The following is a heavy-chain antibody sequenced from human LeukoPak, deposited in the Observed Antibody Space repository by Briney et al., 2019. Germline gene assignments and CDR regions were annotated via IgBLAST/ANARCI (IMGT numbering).Heavy chain of an antibody. CDR3: AKVNVHWLVQGDFDY. CDR2: ISGSGGST. Sequence: HPGGSLRLSCAASGFTFSSYAMSWVRQAPGKGLEWVSAISGSGGSTYYADSVKGRFTISRDNSKNTLYLQMNSLRAEDTAVYYCAKVNVHWLVQGDFDYWGQGTLVTVSS. D-gene: IGHD6-19*01. CDR1: GFTFSSYA. J-gene: IGHJ4*02. V-gene: IGHV3-23*01.